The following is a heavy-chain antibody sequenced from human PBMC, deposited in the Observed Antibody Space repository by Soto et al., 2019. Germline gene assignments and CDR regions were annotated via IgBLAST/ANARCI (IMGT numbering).Heavy chain of an antibody. V-gene: IGHV3-30*03. Sequence: GGSLRLSCAASGFTFSSYGMHWVRQAPGKGLEWVAVISYDGSNKYYADSVKGRFTISRDNFKNTLYLQMNSLRAEDTAVYYCAILRLEGPFDYWGQGTLVTVSS. CDR3: AILRLEGPFDY. J-gene: IGHJ4*02. CDR2: ISYDGSNK. D-gene: IGHD6-25*01. CDR1: GFTFSSYG.